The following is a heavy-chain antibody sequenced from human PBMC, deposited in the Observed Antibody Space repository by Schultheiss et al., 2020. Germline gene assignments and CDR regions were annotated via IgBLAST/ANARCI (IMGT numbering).Heavy chain of an antibody. CDR3: ARGPGIAAPPKNYYGMDV. D-gene: IGHD6-6*01. J-gene: IGHJ6*02. CDR2: IYTSGST. Sequence: SETLSLTCTVSGGSISSYYWSWIRQPAGKGLEWIGRIYTSGSTNYNPSLKSRVTISVDTSKNQFSLKLSSVTAADTAVYYCARGPGIAAPPKNYYGMDVWGQGTTVTVSS. CDR1: GGSISSYY. V-gene: IGHV4-4*07.